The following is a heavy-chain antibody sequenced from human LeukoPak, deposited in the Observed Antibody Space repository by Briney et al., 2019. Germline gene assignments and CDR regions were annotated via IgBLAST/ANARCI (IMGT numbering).Heavy chain of an antibody. D-gene: IGHD3-9*01. Sequence: PSETLSLTCTVSGGSISSYYWSWIRQPPGKGLEWIGYIYYSGSTNYNPSPKSRVTISVDTSKNQFSLKLGSVTAADTAVYYCARHRDILTGYRWFDPWGQGTLVTVSS. V-gene: IGHV4-59*08. J-gene: IGHJ5*02. CDR2: IYYSGST. CDR3: ARHRDILTGYRWFDP. CDR1: GGSISSYY.